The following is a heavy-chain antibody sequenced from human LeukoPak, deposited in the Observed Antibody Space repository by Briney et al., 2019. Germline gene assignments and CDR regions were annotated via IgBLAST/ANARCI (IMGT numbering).Heavy chain of an antibody. CDR1: GFTFSSYS. J-gene: IGHJ4*02. CDR2: ISSSSSTI. Sequence: PGGSLRLSCAASGFTFSSYSMNWVRQAPGKGLEWVSYISSSSSTIYYADSVKGRFTISRDNAKNSLYLQMNSLRAEDTAVYYCARDTGYSLVVPAAIGYWGQGTLVTVSS. V-gene: IGHV3-48*01. CDR3: ARDTGYSLVVPAAIGY. D-gene: IGHD2-2*02.